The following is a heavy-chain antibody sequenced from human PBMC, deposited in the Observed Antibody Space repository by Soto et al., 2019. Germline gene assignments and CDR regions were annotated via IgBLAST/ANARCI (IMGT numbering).Heavy chain of an antibody. V-gene: IGHV1-69*01. Sequence: QVQLVQSGAEVKKPGSSVKVSCKASGGTFSSYAISWVRQAPGQGLEWMGGIIPIFGTANYAQKFQGRVTITADESTSTAYMELSSLRSEDTAVYYCAREGWRDYGDARSYWYFDLWGRGTLVTVSS. CDR2: IIPIFGTA. J-gene: IGHJ2*01. CDR1: GGTFSSYA. CDR3: AREGWRDYGDARSYWYFDL. D-gene: IGHD4-17*01.